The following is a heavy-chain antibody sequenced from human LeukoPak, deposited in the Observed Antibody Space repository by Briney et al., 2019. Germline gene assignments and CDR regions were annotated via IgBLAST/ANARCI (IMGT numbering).Heavy chain of an antibody. CDR1: GFTVSSNF. J-gene: IGHJ3*02. Sequence: GGSLRLSCAASGFTVSSNFMSWVRQAPGKGLEWVSVIYSGGSTYYADSVNGRFTISRDNSKNTLYFQMNSLRAEGTAVYYCASETSGRLSDAFDIWGQGTMVTVSS. CDR2: IYSGGST. D-gene: IGHD6-19*01. V-gene: IGHV3-53*01. CDR3: ASETSGRLSDAFDI.